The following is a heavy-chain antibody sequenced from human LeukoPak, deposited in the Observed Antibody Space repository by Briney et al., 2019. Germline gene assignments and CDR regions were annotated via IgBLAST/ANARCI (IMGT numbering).Heavy chain of an antibody. CDR2: IYYSGST. Sequence: SETLSLTCTVSGGSINSGDYYWVWIRQPPGKGLEWIGSIYYSGSTSYNPSLKGRVTISVDTSQSQVSLKLRSVTTADAAVYYCATTGKTWGPFDDWGQGTLVTVSA. J-gene: IGHJ4*02. V-gene: IGHV4-39*07. CDR3: ATTGKTWGPFDD. CDR1: GGSINSGDYY. D-gene: IGHD7-27*01.